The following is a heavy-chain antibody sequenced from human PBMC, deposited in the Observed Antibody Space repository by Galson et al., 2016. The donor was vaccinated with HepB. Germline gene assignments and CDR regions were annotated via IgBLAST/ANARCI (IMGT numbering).Heavy chain of an antibody. V-gene: IGHV1-69*10. D-gene: IGHD4-11*01. Sequence: SVKVSCKASGDTYSNYAISWLRQAPGQGPEWMGGIIPIVPLTNYAQKFQGRVTITADRSTAYESTTTLYMGMSSLRSEDTALYYCARSTVTTLWTKFDAFDIWGQGPRVTVSS. J-gene: IGHJ3*02. CDR1: GDTYSNYA. CDR3: ARSTVTTLWTKFDAFDI. CDR2: IIPIVPLT.